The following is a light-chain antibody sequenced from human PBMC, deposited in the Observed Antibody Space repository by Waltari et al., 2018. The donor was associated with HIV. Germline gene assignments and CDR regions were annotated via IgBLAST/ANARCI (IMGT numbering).Light chain of an antibody. CDR2: DVN. CDR1: SRHIGYFNY. CDR3: AAYAGNNIVI. J-gene: IGLJ2*01. V-gene: IGLV2-8*01. Sequence: QSALTQPPSASGSPGQSVTVPCTGTSRHIGYFNYVSWYQQHPGKAPKLLIDDVNKRPAGVRDRFSASKSGATASLTVSGLLAEDEADYYCAAYAGNNIVIFGGGTKVTV.